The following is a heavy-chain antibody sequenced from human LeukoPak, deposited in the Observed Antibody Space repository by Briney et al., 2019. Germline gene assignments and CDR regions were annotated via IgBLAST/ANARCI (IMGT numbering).Heavy chain of an antibody. D-gene: IGHD1-26*01. CDR3: ARLRFSGSYHDAFDI. V-gene: IGHV5-51*01. CDR1: GYSFTSYW. Sequence: GESLKISCKGSGYSFTSYWIGWVRQMPGKGLEWMGIIYPGDSDPRYSPSFQGQVTISADKSISTAYLQWSSLKASDTAMYYCARLRFSGSYHDAFDIWGQGTMVTVSS. CDR2: IYPGDSDP. J-gene: IGHJ3*02.